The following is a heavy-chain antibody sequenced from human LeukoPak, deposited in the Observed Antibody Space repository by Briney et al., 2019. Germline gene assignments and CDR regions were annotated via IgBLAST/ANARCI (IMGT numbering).Heavy chain of an antibody. J-gene: IGHJ4*02. D-gene: IGHD3-22*01. CDR1: GFTFDDYG. Sequence: PGGSLRLSCAASGFTFDDYGMSWVRQAPGKGLEWVSGINWNGGSTGYADSVKGRFTISRDNAKNSLYLQMNSLRAEDTALYYCARGFHYDSSGYYAYFDYWGRGTLVTVSS. V-gene: IGHV3-20*04. CDR2: INWNGGST. CDR3: ARGFHYDSSGYYAYFDY.